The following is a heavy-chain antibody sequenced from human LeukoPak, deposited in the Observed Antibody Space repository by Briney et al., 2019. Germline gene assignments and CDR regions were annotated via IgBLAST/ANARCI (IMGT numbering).Heavy chain of an antibody. V-gene: IGHV1-2*02. CDR1: GYTFTGYY. Sequence: ASVKVSCKASGYTFTGYYMHWVRQAPGQGLEWMGWINPNSGGTNYAQKFQGRVTMTRDTSISTAYMELSRLRSDDTAVYYCARDSWTSGTMVRGVISHYMDVWGKGTTVTISS. J-gene: IGHJ6*03. D-gene: IGHD3-10*01. CDR2: INPNSGGT. CDR3: ARDSWTSGTMVRGVISHYMDV.